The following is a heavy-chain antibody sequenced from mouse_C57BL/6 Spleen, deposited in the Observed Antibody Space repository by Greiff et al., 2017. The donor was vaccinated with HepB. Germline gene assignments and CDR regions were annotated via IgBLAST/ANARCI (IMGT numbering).Heavy chain of an antibody. CDR1: GYAFSSYW. CDR2: IYPGDGDT. D-gene: IGHD1-1*01. J-gene: IGHJ4*01. V-gene: IGHV1-80*01. CDR3: ARFITTVGNAMDY. Sequence: VQLQQSGAELVKPGASVKISCKASGYAFSSYWMNWVKQRPGKGLEGIGQIYPGDGDTNYNGKFKGKATLTADKSSSTAYMQLSSLTSEDSAVYFCARFITTVGNAMDYWGQGTSVTVSS.